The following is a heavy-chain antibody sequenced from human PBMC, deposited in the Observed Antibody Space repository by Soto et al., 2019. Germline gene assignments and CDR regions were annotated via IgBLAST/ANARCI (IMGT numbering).Heavy chain of an antibody. D-gene: IGHD3-3*02. V-gene: IGHV1-69*13. CDR1: GGTFSNYV. CDR2: SVPVFGPA. J-gene: IGHJ6*02. CDR3: ARVPPDIFGEVSLGGMDV. Sequence: ASVKVSCKASGGTFSNYVTNWVRQAPGQGLEWMGGSVPVFGPANYAQKFQGRLTITADESTKTSYMELSSLRSEDTAVYYCARVPPDIFGEVSLGGMDVWGQGTTVTVSS.